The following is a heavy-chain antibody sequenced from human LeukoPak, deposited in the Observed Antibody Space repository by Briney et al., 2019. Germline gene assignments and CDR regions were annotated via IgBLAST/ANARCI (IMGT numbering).Heavy chain of an antibody. CDR2: ISYDGSNK. V-gene: IGHV3-30*18. CDR3: AKDRGYSSSWSTSREFDY. J-gene: IGHJ4*02. Sequence: PGGSLRLSCAASGFTFSSYGMHWVRQAPGKGLEWVAVISYDGSNKYYADSVKGRFTISRDNSKNTLYLQMNSLRAEDTAVYYCAKDRGYSSSWSTSREFDYWGQGTLVTVSS. CDR1: GFTFSSYG. D-gene: IGHD6-13*01.